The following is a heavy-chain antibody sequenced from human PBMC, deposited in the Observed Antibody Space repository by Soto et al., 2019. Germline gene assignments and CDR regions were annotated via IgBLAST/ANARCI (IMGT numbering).Heavy chain of an antibody. CDR1: GFTFRNYA. Sequence: GGSLRLSCAASGFTFRNYAMSWVRQAPGAGPEWVSGISGSGGRTYYADSVKGRFTISRDNSNNALFLQMNSLRAEDTALYYCAKDPNGDYVGAFDIWGRGTMVTVSS. CDR2: ISGSGGRT. V-gene: IGHV3-23*01. CDR3: AKDPNGDYVGAFDI. D-gene: IGHD4-17*01. J-gene: IGHJ3*02.